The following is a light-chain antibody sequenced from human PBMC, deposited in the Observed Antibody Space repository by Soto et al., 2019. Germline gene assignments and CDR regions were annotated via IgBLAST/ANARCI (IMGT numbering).Light chain of an antibody. Sequence: EIQLTQSPGTLSLSPGESATLSCRASQSVSSSYFAWYQQQPRQAPTLLLYRASSTATGIPDSFSGSGSGTDFTLTTSRLEPEDFAVYYYQQYGSTPTWTFGQGTKVDIK. CDR3: QQYGSTPTWT. CDR2: RAS. V-gene: IGKV3-20*01. CDR1: QSVSSSY. J-gene: IGKJ1*01.